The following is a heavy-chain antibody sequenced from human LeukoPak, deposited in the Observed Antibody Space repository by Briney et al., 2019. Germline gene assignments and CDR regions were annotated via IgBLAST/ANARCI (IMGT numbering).Heavy chain of an antibody. CDR3: AVGSASAYYYFYYMDV. CDR1: GGSITSYY. Sequence: SETLSLTCTVSGGSITSYYWSWIRQPPGKGLEWIGYIYYSGSTNYNPSLKSRVTISVATFKNQFSLKLSSVTAADTAVYFCAVGSASAYYYFYYMDVWGKGATVTVSS. J-gene: IGHJ6*03. D-gene: IGHD1-26*01. CDR2: IYYSGST. V-gene: IGHV4-59*01.